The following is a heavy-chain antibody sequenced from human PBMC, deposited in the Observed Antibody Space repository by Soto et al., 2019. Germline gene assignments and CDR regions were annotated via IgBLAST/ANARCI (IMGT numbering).Heavy chain of an antibody. CDR3: ARLVDGYPGY. CDR2: IFPGDSDT. V-gene: IGHV5-51*01. J-gene: IGHJ4*02. Sequence: GESLKSSGKASGYTCTSQWIGWVRQKPGKGLEWMGLIFPGDSDTRYSPSFQGQVTISADKSISTAFLQWSSLKASDTAMYYCARLVDGYPGYWGQGALVTVSS. CDR1: GYTCTSQW. D-gene: IGHD5-12*01.